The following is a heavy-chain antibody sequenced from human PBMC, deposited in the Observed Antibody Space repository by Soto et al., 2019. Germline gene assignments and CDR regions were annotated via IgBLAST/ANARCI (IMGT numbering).Heavy chain of an antibody. Sequence: GESLKISCKGSGYSITTYWIGWVRQMPGKGLEWMGIIYPGDSDTKYSPSVQGQVTISADKSISTAYLQWSSLKASDTAMYYCATIPRTMTTGAFDYWGQGTLVTVSS. J-gene: IGHJ4*02. CDR2: IYPGDSDT. CDR3: ATIPRTMTTGAFDY. V-gene: IGHV5-51*01. D-gene: IGHD4-17*01. CDR1: GYSITTYW.